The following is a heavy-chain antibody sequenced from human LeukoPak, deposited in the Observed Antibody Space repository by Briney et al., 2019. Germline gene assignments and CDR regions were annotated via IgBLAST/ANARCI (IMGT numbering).Heavy chain of an antibody. CDR1: GFTFSSYA. CDR2: ISGSGGST. D-gene: IGHD6-13*01. Sequence: PGGSLRLSCAASGFTFSSYAMSWVRQAPGKGLECVSTISGSGGSTYYADSVKGRFTISRDNSKNTLFLQMNSLRAEDTAVYYCAKRLVYSSSWYYFDYWGQGTLVTVSS. V-gene: IGHV3-23*01. CDR3: AKRLVYSSSWYYFDY. J-gene: IGHJ4*02.